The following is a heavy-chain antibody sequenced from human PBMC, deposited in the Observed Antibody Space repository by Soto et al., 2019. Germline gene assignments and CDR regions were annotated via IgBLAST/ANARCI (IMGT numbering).Heavy chain of an antibody. CDR2: ISSSSSYI. Sequence: PGGSLRLSCAASGFSFSIYSMNWVRQAPGEGLEWVSSISSSSSYIYYADSVKGRFTISRDNAKNSLYLQVNSLRAEDTAVYYCARALGNRPPDYWGQGTLVTVS. J-gene: IGHJ4*02. V-gene: IGHV3-21*01. D-gene: IGHD4-4*01. CDR3: ARALGNRPPDY. CDR1: GFSFSIYS.